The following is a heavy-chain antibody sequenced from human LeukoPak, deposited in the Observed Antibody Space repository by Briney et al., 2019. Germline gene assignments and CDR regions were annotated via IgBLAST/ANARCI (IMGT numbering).Heavy chain of an antibody. D-gene: IGHD3-16*01. Sequence: SETLSLTCAVSGGSISSSNWWSWVRQPPGQGLEWIGSISYSGSIHYNPSLKSRVTISVDTSRNHFSLRLSSVTAADTAVYYCATLEIGDYYFDYWGQGTLVTVSS. CDR3: ATLEIGDYYFDY. CDR1: GGSISSSNW. CDR2: ISYSGSI. J-gene: IGHJ4*02. V-gene: IGHV4-39*01.